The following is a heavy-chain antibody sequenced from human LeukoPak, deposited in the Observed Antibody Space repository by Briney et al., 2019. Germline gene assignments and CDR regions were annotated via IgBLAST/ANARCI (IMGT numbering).Heavy chain of an antibody. CDR3: ARPNITSYYDSRGYDAFDV. CDR1: GYRFNAYW. CDR2: IYPDDSDT. V-gene: IGHV5-51*01. D-gene: IGHD3-22*01. J-gene: IGHJ3*01. Sequence: GESLKISCKGSGYRFNAYWIAWVRQMPGKGLEWMGIIYPDDSDTRYSPSIQGQVSISADKSVSTAYLQWSSLKASDTAMYYCARPNITSYYDSRGYDAFDVWGQGTMVTVSS.